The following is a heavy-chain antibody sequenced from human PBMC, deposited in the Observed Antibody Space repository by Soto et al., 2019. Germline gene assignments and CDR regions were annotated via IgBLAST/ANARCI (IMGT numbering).Heavy chain of an antibody. Sequence: EVQLVETGGGLIQPGGSLRLSCAASGFTVSSNYMSWVRQAPGKGLEWVSVIYSGGSTFYADSVKGRFTISRDNSKNTLYLQMNSLRAEDTAVYYCASGHCSGGSCYSLSHFDYWGQGTLVTVSS. J-gene: IGHJ4*02. V-gene: IGHV3-53*02. CDR1: GFTVSSNY. D-gene: IGHD2-15*01. CDR3: ASGHCSGGSCYSLSHFDY. CDR2: IYSGGST.